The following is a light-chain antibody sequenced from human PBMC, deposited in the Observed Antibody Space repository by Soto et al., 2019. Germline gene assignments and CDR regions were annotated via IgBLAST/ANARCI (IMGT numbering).Light chain of an antibody. Sequence: EILLTQSPATVSVSPGERATLSCRASQSVSSNLAWYQQKPGQAPRLLIYGASTRATGIPARFSGSGSGTEFILTISSLQSEDFAVYYCQHYNNWPSWTFGQGTKVDIK. CDR1: QSVSSN. CDR3: QHYNNWPSWT. CDR2: GAS. J-gene: IGKJ1*01. V-gene: IGKV3-15*01.